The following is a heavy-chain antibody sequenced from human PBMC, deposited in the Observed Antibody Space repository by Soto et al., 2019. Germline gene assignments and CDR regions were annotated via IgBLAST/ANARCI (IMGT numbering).Heavy chain of an antibody. V-gene: IGHV4-59*08. CDR2: IYYSGST. D-gene: IGHD3-22*01. CDR1: GGSISSYY. Sequence: QVQLQESGPGLVKPSETLSLTCTVSGGSISSYYWSWIRQPPGKGLEWIGYIYYSGSTNYNPSLTSRVTISVDTSKNQCSLKLSSVTAADTAVYYCARHVNYYDSSGYYYYYGMDVWGQGTTVTVSS. CDR3: ARHVNYYDSSGYYYYYGMDV. J-gene: IGHJ6*02.